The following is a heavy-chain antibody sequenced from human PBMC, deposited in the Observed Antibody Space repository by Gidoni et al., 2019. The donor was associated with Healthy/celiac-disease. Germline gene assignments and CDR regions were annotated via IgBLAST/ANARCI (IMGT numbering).Heavy chain of an antibody. CDR1: GFTFRRYA. J-gene: IGHJ6*02. V-gene: IGHV3-23*01. CDR3: ASTAMAYYYGMDV. D-gene: IGHD5-18*01. Sequence: EVQLLESGGGLVQPGGSLRLACAASGFTFRRYALSGVRQAPGKGLAWVSAMSGSGGSTYYADSVKGRFTISRDNSKNTLYLQMNSLRAEDTAVYYCASTAMAYYYGMDVWGQGTTVTVSS. CDR2: MSGSGGST.